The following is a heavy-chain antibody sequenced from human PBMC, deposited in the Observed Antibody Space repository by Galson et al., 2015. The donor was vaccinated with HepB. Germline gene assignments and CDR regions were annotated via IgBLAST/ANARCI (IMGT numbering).Heavy chain of an antibody. J-gene: IGHJ2*01. CDR1: GFTFSSYD. D-gene: IGHD6-19*01. V-gene: IGHV3-13*05. CDR3: ARGYSSGWYLDWYFDL. Sequence: SLRLSCAASGFTFSSYDMHWVRQATGIGLEWVSAIGTAGDPYYPGSVKGRFTISRENAKNSLYLQMNSLRAGDTAVYYCARGYSSGWYLDWYFDLWGRGTLVTVSS. CDR2: IGTAGDP.